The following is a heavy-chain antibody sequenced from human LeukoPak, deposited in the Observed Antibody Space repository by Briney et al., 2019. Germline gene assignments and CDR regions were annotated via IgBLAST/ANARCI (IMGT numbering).Heavy chain of an antibody. CDR1: GGSFSDYY. J-gene: IGHJ4*02. D-gene: IGHD3-16*02. V-gene: IGHV4-34*01. CDR2: VNHSGTT. CDR3: ASHYSSGSYRYTGSFDS. Sequence: SETPSLTCAVYGGSFSDYYWGWIRQPPGKGLEWIGEVNHSGTTNYSPSLKSRVSISVDTSKNQFSLKLNSVTAADAAMYYCASHYSSGSYRYTGSFDSWGQGMLVNVSS.